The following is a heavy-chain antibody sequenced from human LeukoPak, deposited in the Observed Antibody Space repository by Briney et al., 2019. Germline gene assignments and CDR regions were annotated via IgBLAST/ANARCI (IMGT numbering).Heavy chain of an antibody. CDR1: GGSISSSSYY. V-gene: IGHV4-39*01. D-gene: IGHD6-13*01. J-gene: IGHJ5*02. Sequence: SETLSLTCTVSGGSISSSSYYWGWIRQPPGKGLEWIVSIYYSGSTYYNPSLKSRVTISVDTSKNQFSLKLSSVTAADTAVYYCARFRAAAGKNWFDPWGQGTLVTVSS. CDR2: IYYSGST. CDR3: ARFRAAAGKNWFDP.